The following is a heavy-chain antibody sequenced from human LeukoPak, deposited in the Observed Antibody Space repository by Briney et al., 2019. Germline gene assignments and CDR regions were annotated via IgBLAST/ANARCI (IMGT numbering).Heavy chain of an antibody. CDR2: INHSGST. V-gene: IGHV4-34*01. CDR1: GGSFSGYY. CDR3: ARGSRSSTSCYLNY. D-gene: IGHD2-2*01. J-gene: IGHJ4*02. Sequence: SETLSLTWAVYGGSFSGYYWSWIRQPPGKGLEWIGEINHSGSTNYNPSLKSRVTISVDTSKNQLSLKLSSVTAADTAVYYCARGSRSSTSCYLNYWGQGTLVTVSS.